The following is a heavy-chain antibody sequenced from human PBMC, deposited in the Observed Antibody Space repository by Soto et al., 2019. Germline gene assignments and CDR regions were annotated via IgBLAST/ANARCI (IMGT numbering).Heavy chain of an antibody. D-gene: IGHD6-13*01. Sequence: SETLSLTCAVSSGSISSSNWWSWVRQPPGKGLEWIGEIYHSGSTNYNPSLKSRVTISVDKSKNQFSLKLSSVTAADTAVYYCARSGSSSWYSRWFDPWGQGTLVTVSS. CDR3: ARSGSSSWYSRWFDP. V-gene: IGHV4-4*02. CDR2: IYHSGST. J-gene: IGHJ5*02. CDR1: SGSISSSNW.